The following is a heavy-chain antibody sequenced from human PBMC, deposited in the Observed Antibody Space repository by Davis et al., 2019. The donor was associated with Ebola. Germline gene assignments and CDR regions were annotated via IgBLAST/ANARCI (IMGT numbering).Heavy chain of an antibody. V-gene: IGHV3-21*01. CDR3: AKGTVPNP. Sequence: GGSLRLSCAASGFTFSTYSMSWVRQAPGKGLEWVSSISSDSDYIYYADSAKGRFTISRDNSKNTLYLQMNSLRAEDTAVYYCAKGTVPNPWGQGTLVTVSS. CDR1: GFTFSTYS. D-gene: IGHD3-10*01. CDR2: ISSDSDYI. J-gene: IGHJ5*02.